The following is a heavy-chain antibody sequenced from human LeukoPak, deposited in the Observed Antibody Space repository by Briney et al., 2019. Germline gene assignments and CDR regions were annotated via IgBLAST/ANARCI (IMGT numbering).Heavy chain of an antibody. CDR2: ISYDGSNK. CDR3: AKDLLYDSSGYYGPPFDY. CDR1: GFTFSSYG. J-gene: IGHJ4*02. V-gene: IGHV3-30*18. Sequence: GGSLRLSCAASGFTFSSYGMPWVRQAPGKGLEWVAVISYDGSNKYYADSVKGRFTISRDNSKNTLYLQMNSLRAEDTAVYYCAKDLLYDSSGYYGPPFDYWGQGTLVTVSS. D-gene: IGHD3-22*01.